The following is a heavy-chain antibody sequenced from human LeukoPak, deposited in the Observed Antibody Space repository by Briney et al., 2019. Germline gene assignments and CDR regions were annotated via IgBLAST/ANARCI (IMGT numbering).Heavy chain of an antibody. V-gene: IGHV1-2*02. CDR1: GYTFTGYY. CDR3: AGAFHRPITMVRGVIIMGGY. D-gene: IGHD3-10*01. Sequence: GASVKVSCKASGYTFTGYYMHWVRQAPGQGLEWMGWINPNSGGTNYAQKFQGRVTMTRDTSISTAYMELSRLRSDDTAVYYCAGAFHRPITMVRGVIIMGGYWGQGTLVTVSS. J-gene: IGHJ4*02. CDR2: INPNSGGT.